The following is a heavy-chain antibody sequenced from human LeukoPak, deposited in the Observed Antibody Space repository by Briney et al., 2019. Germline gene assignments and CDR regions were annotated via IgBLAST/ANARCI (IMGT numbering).Heavy chain of an antibody. D-gene: IGHD1-26*01. CDR3: ARGSGSYHEYWFDP. CDR2: IYTSGST. Sequence: SETLSLTCAVSGGSISSGSYYWSWIRQPAGKGLEWIGRIYTSGSTNYNPSLKSRVTISVDTSKNQFSLKLSSVTAADTAVYYCARGSGSYHEYWFDPWGQGTLVTVSS. CDR1: GGSISSGSYY. V-gene: IGHV4-61*02. J-gene: IGHJ5*02.